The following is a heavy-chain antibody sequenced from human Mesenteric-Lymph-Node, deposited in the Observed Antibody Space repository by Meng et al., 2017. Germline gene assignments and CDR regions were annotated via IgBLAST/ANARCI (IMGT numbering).Heavy chain of an antibody. CDR1: GFTFSDYW. CDR3: ARDGRGYSYGYNYYYGMDV. J-gene: IGHJ6*02. Sequence: GESLKISCEASGFTFSDYWMHWVRQVPGKGLVWVSRINSDGRSDASNPIYADSVRGRFTISRDNAKNTLYLQMNSLRPEDTAVYYCARDGRGYSYGYNYYYGMDVWGQGTMVTVSS. V-gene: IGHV3-74*01. CDR2: INSDGRSDASNP. D-gene: IGHD5-18*01.